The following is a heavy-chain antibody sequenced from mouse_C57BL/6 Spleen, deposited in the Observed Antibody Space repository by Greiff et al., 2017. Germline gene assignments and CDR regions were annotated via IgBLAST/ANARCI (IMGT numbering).Heavy chain of an antibody. Sequence: VQLQQSGAELARPGASVKLSCKASGYTFTSYGISWVKQRTGQGLEWIGEIYPRSGNTYYNEKFKGKATLTADKSSSTAYMELRSLTSEDSAVYFCARERKESPYYYAMDYWGRGTSVTVSS. CDR3: ARERKESPYYYAMDY. CDR1: GYTFTSYG. V-gene: IGHV1-81*01. CDR2: IYPRSGNT. J-gene: IGHJ4*01.